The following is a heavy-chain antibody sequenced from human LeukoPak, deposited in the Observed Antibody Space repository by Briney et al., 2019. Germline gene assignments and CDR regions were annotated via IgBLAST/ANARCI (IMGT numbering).Heavy chain of an antibody. CDR3: ARGAGNFFDY. CDR2: INPNSGGT. J-gene: IGHJ4*02. CDR1: GYTFTSYG. V-gene: IGHV1-2*02. Sequence: GASVKVSCKASGYTFTSYGISWVRQAPGQGLEWMGWINPNSGGTNYAQRFQGRVTMTGDTSISTAYMELSSLRSDDTTVYYCARGAGNFFDYWGQGTLVTVSS.